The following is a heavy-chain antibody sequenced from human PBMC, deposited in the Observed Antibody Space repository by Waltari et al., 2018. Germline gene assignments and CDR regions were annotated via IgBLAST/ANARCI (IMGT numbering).Heavy chain of an antibody. CDR2: MKQDGSET. CDR3: TRGSGWYHY. Sequence: EVQLVESGGSVVKPGGSLRLSCAASGFTFSRFSMSWVRQAPGKGLEWVATMKQDGSETNYVDSVKGRFTISRDDANNSLYLQMNSLRAEDTALYYCTRGSGWYHYWGQGTLVTVSS. D-gene: IGHD6-19*01. CDR1: GFTFSRFS. J-gene: IGHJ4*02. V-gene: IGHV3-7*04.